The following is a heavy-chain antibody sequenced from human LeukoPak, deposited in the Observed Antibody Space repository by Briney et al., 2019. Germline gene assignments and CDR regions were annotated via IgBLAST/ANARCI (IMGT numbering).Heavy chain of an antibody. J-gene: IGHJ6*03. CDR1: GGSISSGSFY. V-gene: IGHV4-61*02. D-gene: IGHD3-9*01. CDR3: ARERQILTGYPSRGVYYYYMDV. CDR2: IYSTGTP. Sequence: SETLSLTCTVSGGSISSGSFYWTWIRQPVGKGLDWIGRIYSTGTPTYSPSLKSRVTISVDTSKTQFSLNLTSVTAADTAVYYCARERQILTGYPSRGVYYYYMDVWGKGTTVTISS.